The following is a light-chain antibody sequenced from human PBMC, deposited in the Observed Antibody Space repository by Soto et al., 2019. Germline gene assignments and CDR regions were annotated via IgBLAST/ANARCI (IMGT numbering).Light chain of an antibody. CDR3: LQDYDYPLT. CDR1: QDIRSD. V-gene: IGKV1-6*01. J-gene: IGKJ4*01. CDR2: AAS. Sequence: IQVTQSPSSIAASIGDRVYTTCRASQDIRSDLGWYQQKPGKPPKLLIYAASNLQSGVPSRFAGSGSGTYFSLTITSLQPEDFATYYCLQDYDYPLTFGGGTKVEIK.